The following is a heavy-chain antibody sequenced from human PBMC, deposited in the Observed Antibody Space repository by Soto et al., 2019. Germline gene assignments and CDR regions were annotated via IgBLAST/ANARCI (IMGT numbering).Heavy chain of an antibody. CDR3: ARGVTMVRGVIHTPYFDY. Sequence: QVQLQESGPGLVKPSQTLSLTCTVSGGSISSGGYYWSWIRQHPGKGLEWIGYIYYSGSTYYNPSLKSRVTISVDTSKNEFSLKLSSVTAADTAVYYCARGVTMVRGVIHTPYFDYWGQGTLVTVSS. D-gene: IGHD3-10*01. J-gene: IGHJ4*02. CDR2: IYYSGST. CDR1: GGSISSGGYY. V-gene: IGHV4-31*03.